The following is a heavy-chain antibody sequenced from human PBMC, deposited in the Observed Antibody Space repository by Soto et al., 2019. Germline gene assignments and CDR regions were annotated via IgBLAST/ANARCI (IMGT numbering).Heavy chain of an antibody. V-gene: IGHV4-34*01. Sequence: SETLSLTCAVYNGSFSHFYWSWIRQSPGKGLEWIGEINLAGTTNYNPFLRSRVTMSLDSSKNHFSLTLTSVTAADTAVYYCARGYYYSSGTWFPYWGQGTQVTVSS. D-gene: IGHD3-10*01. CDR2: INLAGTT. CDR1: NGSFSHFY. J-gene: IGHJ4*02. CDR3: ARGYYYSSGTWFPY.